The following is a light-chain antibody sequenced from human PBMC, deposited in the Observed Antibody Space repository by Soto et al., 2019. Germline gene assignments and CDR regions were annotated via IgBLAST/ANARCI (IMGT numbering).Light chain of an antibody. CDR2: DVN. Sequence: QPVLTQPRSVSGSPGQSITVSCTGSSRDVGGYNFVSWYQQHPGEAPKLILYDVNMRPSGVPDRISGSKSGSTAYLTISGLQAEDEADYYCCSYAGSFSWVFGGGTKLTVL. V-gene: IGLV2-11*01. J-gene: IGLJ2*01. CDR1: SRDVGGYNF. CDR3: CSYAGSFSWV.